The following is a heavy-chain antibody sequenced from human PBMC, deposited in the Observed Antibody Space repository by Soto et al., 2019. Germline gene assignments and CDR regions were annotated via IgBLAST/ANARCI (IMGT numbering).Heavy chain of an antibody. J-gene: IGHJ2*01. CDR2: IYYSGYGST. CDR1: GVSIDSSPCY. V-gene: IGHV4-39*01. CDR3: ARHPESSNNWPYWYIDL. Sequence: SETLSLTCTVSGVSIDSSPCYCGWFRQPPWKGLEWIGIIYYSGYGSTYYNPSLQSRVTISIDTSKNQFSLRLTSVTAADTAIYYCARHPESSNNWPYWYIDLWGRGTLVTVSS. D-gene: IGHD1-1*01.